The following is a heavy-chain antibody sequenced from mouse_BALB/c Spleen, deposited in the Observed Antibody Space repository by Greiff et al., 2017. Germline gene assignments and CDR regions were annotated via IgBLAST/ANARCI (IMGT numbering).Heavy chain of an antibody. CDR2: IWTGGGT. J-gene: IGHJ2*01. CDR3: VRVRTTVVGRKYYFDY. V-gene: IGHV2-9-2*01. D-gene: IGHD1-1*01. Sequence: QVQLQQSGPGLVAPSQSLSITCTVSGFSLTSYDISWIRQPPGKGLEWLGVIWTGGGTNYNSAFMSRLSISKDNSKSQVFLKMNSLQTDDTAIYYCVRVRTTVVGRKYYFDYWGQGTTLTVSS. CDR1: GFSLTSYD.